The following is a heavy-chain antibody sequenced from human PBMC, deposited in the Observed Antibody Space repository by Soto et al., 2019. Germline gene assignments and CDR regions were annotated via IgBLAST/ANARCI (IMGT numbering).Heavy chain of an antibody. CDR1: CGSFSGYY. Sequence: SETLSLTCAVYCGSFSGYYWSWIRQPPGKGLEWIGEINHSGSTNYNPSLKSRVTISVDTYKNQFSLKLSSVTAADTAVYYCARGLRSSDSSGYYPHDFDYWGQGTMVTVSS. D-gene: IGHD3-22*01. V-gene: IGHV4-34*01. CDR3: ARGLRSSDSSGYYPHDFDY. CDR2: INHSGST. J-gene: IGHJ4*02.